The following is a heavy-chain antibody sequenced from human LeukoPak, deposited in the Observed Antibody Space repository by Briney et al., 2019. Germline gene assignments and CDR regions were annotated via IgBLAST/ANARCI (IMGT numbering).Heavy chain of an antibody. Sequence: SETLSLTCTVSGVSISNTLYYWGWIRQPPGKGLEWIGSVYYGGSPEYNPSLKSRVAISVDTSNNQFSLNLRSVSPADTAVYYCARGSQPLLMFFDSWGQGTQVTVSS. CDR2: VYYGGSP. J-gene: IGHJ4*02. D-gene: IGHD2-8*01. CDR3: ARGSQPLLMFFDS. CDR1: GVSISNTLYY. V-gene: IGHV4-39*01.